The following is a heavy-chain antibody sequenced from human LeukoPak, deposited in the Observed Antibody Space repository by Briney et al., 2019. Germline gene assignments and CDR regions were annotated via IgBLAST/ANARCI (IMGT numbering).Heavy chain of an antibody. V-gene: IGHV1-18*01. CDR1: GYTFTSYG. CDR2: ISAYNGNT. Sequence: GASVKVSCKASGYTFTSYGISWVRQAPGQGLEWMGWISAYNGNTNYAQKLQGRVTMTTDTSTSTAYMELRSLRSDDTALYYCARDRHYYGSGSFSDYWGQGTLVTVSS. CDR3: ARDRHYYGSGSFSDY. J-gene: IGHJ4*02. D-gene: IGHD3-10*01.